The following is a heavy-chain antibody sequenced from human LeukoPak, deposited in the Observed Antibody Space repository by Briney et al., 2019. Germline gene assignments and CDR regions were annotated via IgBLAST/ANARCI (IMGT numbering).Heavy chain of an antibody. CDR1: GFTFSSYA. V-gene: IGHV3-30*04. CDR3: ARPGPNYSSRAYYFDY. Sequence: PGGSLRLSCAASGFTFSSYAMHWVRQAPGKGLEWVAVISYDGSNKYYADSVKGRFTISRDNSKNTLYLQMNSLRAEDTAVYYCARPGPNYSSRAYYFDYWGQGTLVTVSS. CDR2: ISYDGSNK. J-gene: IGHJ4*02. D-gene: IGHD6-13*01.